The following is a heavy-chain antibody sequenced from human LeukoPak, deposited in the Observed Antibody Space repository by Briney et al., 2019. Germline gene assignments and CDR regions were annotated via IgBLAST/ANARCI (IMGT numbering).Heavy chain of an antibody. J-gene: IGHJ4*02. V-gene: IGHV4-34*01. CDR1: GGSFSGYY. Sequence: SETLSLTCAVYGGSFSGYYWSWIRQPPGKGLEWIGEINHSGSTNYNPSHKSRVTISVDTSKNQFSLKLSSVTAADTAVYYCARGVGATFGNWGQGTLVTVSS. D-gene: IGHD1-26*01. CDR2: INHSGST. CDR3: ARGVGATFGN.